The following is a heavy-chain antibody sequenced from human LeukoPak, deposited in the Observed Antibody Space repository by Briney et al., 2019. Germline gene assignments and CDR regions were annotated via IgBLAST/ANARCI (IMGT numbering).Heavy chain of an antibody. CDR3: AKGLYESSGRYYYHIDV. J-gene: IGHJ6*03. Sequence: SEALSLTCTVSGGSISSGSYYWNWIRQPAGKGLEWIGRIYTSGSTNYNPSLKSRVTISVDTSKDQFSLKMSSVTAADTAVYYCAKGLYESSGRYYYHIDVWGKGTAVTIS. V-gene: IGHV4-61*02. D-gene: IGHD3-22*01. CDR1: GGSISSGSYY. CDR2: IYTSGST.